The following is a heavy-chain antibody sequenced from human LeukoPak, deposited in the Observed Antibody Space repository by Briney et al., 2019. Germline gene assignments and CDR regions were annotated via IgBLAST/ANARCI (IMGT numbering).Heavy chain of an antibody. Sequence: GGSLRLSCAASGFIFTNYFMSWVRQAPGRGLEWVASIKHDGSEKYYVDSVRGRFTISRDNTMNSLYLQMSILRAEDTAVYYCATDRGWRTSGYYLHYFEYWGQGTLVTFSS. CDR2: IKHDGSEK. V-gene: IGHV3-7*01. CDR3: ATDRGWRTSGYYLHYFEY. J-gene: IGHJ4*02. D-gene: IGHD3-3*01. CDR1: GFIFTNYF.